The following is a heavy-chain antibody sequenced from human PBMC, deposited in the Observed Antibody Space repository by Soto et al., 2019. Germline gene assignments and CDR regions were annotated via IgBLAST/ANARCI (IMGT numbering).Heavy chain of an antibody. CDR1: GFTLSVRS. CDR3: ARGWFGPDV. D-gene: IGHD3-10*01. CDR2: IDNAGTDS. V-gene: IGHV3-74*01. Sequence: EVQLVESGGGLVQPGGSLRLSCAASGFTLSVRSMHWVRQAPGKGLVWVSGIDNAGTDSTYADSVKGRFTSSRDNAKNMLCLQMNSLGVEDTAVYYCARGWFGPDVWGKGNTVTVSS. J-gene: IGHJ6*04.